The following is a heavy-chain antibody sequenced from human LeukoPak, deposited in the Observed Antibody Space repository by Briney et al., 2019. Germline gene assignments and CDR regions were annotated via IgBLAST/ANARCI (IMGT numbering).Heavy chain of an antibody. Sequence: PGGSLRLSCAASGFTFSSYGMSWVRQAPGKGLEWVSAISGSGGSTYYADSVKGRFTISRDNSKNTLYLQMNSLRAEDTAVYYCAKDRARGYSSCLGYWGQGTLVTVSS. CDR1: GFTFSSYG. D-gene: IGHD5-12*01. CDR2: ISGSGGST. V-gene: IGHV3-23*01. J-gene: IGHJ4*02. CDR3: AKDRARGYSSCLGY.